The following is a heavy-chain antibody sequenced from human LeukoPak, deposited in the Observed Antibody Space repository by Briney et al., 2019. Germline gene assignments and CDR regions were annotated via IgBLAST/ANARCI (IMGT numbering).Heavy chain of an antibody. J-gene: IGHJ4*02. CDR2: IRYDGSNK. Sequence: PGGSLRLSCAASGFTFSSYGMHWVRQAPGKGLEWVTFIRYDGSNKYYTDSVKGRFTISRDNSKNTLYLQMNSLRAEDTAVYYCAKGLADCSGGSCYSTFDYWGQGTLVTVSS. CDR3: AKGLADCSGGSCYSTFDY. V-gene: IGHV3-30*02. CDR1: GFTFSSYG. D-gene: IGHD2-15*01.